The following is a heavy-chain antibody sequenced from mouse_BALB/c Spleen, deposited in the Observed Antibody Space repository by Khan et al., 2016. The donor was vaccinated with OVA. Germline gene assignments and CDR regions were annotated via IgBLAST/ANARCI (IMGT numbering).Heavy chain of an antibody. D-gene: IGHD1-2*01. CDR1: RFIFSSYG. V-gene: IGHV5-6*01. Sequence: EVELVESGGDLVNPGGSLKLSCAASRFIFSSYGMSWVRQTPDKRLEWVATISSGGTYTYYPDSVKGRFTISRDNAKNTLSLQMSSLKSEDTAMYYCTRFITTTTGDYYAMDYWGQGTSVTVSS. J-gene: IGHJ4*01. CDR3: TRFITTTTGDYYAMDY. CDR2: ISSGGTYT.